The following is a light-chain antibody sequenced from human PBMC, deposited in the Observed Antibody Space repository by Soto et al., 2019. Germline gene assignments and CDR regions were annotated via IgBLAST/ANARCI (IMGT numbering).Light chain of an antibody. CDR2: DAS. V-gene: IGKV1-5*01. CDR1: QTISGW. J-gene: IGKJ1*01. CDR3: LQYNGYYRT. Sequence: DIQMTQSPSTLSASVGDTVTITCRASQTISGWLAWYQQRPGIAPNLLIFDASTLESGVPSRFSGSGSGTTFTLTISSLQSDDFATYYCLQYNGYYRTFGQGTKVDI.